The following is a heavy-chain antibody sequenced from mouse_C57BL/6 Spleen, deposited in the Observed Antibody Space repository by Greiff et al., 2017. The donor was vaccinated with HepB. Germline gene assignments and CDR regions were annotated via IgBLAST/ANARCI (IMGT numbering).Heavy chain of an antibody. CDR3: AREYHYYGSSPFDY. D-gene: IGHD1-1*01. CDR1: GYTFTSYW. CDR2: IDPSDSET. J-gene: IGHJ2*01. Sequence: QVQLQQPGAELVRPGSSVKLSCKASGYTFTSYWMHWVKQRPIQGLEWIGNIDPSDSETHYNQKFKDKATLTVDKSSSTAYMQLSSLTSEDSVVYYCAREYHYYGSSPFDYWGQGTTLTVSS. V-gene: IGHV1-52*01.